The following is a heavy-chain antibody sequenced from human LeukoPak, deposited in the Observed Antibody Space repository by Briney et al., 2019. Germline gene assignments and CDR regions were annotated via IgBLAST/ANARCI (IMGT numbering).Heavy chain of an antibody. Sequence: LGGSLRLSCAASGFTFSNYAMSWVRQAPGKGQEWVSAITGSGGNTYYADSVKGRFTISRDNSKNTVFLQMNSLRAEDTAVYYCAKWGDYDVLTGYVSDYWGQGTLVTVSS. CDR1: GFTFSNYA. V-gene: IGHV3-23*01. CDR2: ITGSGGNT. CDR3: AKWGDYDVLTGYVSDY. D-gene: IGHD3-9*01. J-gene: IGHJ4*02.